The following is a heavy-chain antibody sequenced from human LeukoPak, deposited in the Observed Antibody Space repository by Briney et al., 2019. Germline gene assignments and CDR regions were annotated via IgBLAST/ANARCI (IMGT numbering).Heavy chain of an antibody. J-gene: IGHJ4*02. Sequence: GGSLRLSCAASGFTFSTYAMSWVRQAPGKGLEWVCAISAGGDATFYADSVKGRFTVSRDNPKNTLSLQMNSLRGEDAAIYYCADHFPYCSRGSCSYFDHWGQGTLVTVSS. CDR2: ISAGGDAT. D-gene: IGHD2-15*01. V-gene: IGHV3-23*01. CDR3: ADHFPYCSRGSCSYFDH. CDR1: GFTFSTYA.